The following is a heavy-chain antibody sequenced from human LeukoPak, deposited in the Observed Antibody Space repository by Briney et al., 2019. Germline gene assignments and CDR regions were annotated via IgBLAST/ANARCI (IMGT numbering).Heavy chain of an antibody. CDR1: GFTVSSNY. Sequence: GGSLRLSCAASGFTVSSNYMSWVRQAPGKGLEWVPVIYSGGSTYYADSVKGRFTISRDNSKNTLYLQMNSLRAEDTAVYYCATDYDILTGYYAWGQGTLVTVSS. CDR2: IYSGGST. J-gene: IGHJ5*02. D-gene: IGHD3-9*01. V-gene: IGHV3-66*01. CDR3: ATDYDILTGYYA.